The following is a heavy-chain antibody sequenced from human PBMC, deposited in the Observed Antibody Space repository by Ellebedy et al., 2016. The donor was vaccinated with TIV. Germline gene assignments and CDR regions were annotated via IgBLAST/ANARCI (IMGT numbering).Heavy chain of an antibody. Sequence: MPSETLSLTCAVYGGSFSGYYWSRIRQPPGKGLEWSGEINHSGSTNYNPSLKSRVTISVDTSKNQFSLKLSSVTAADTAVYYCARDWYYYGSGRRWFDPWGQGTLVTVSS. CDR3: ARDWYYYGSGRRWFDP. J-gene: IGHJ5*02. CDR2: INHSGST. CDR1: GGSFSGYY. D-gene: IGHD3-10*01. V-gene: IGHV4-34*01.